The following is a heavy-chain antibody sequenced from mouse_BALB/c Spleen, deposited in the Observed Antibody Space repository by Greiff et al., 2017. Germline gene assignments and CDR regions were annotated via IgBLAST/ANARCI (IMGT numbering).Heavy chain of an antibody. V-gene: IGHV1-14*01. CDR2: INPYNDGT. D-gene: IGHD1-1*02. CDR3: ARSGGSPYYAMDY. Sequence: VQLQQSGPELVKPGASVKMSCKASGYTFTSYVMHWVKQKPGQGLEWIGYINPYNDGTKYNEKFKGKATLTSDKSSSTAYMELSSLTSEDSAVYYCARSGGSPYYAMDYWGQGTSVTVSS. CDR1: GYTFTSYV. J-gene: IGHJ4*01.